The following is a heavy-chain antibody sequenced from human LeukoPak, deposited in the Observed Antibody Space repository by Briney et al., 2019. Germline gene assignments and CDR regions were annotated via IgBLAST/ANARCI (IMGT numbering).Heavy chain of an antibody. V-gene: IGHV4-59*01. Sequence: SETLSLTCTVSGGSISSYWSWIRQPPGKGLEWIGYIYASGSANYHPSLKSRVTISLDTSKNHVSLRLTSVTAEDTAVYYCAREAPGGSGWTYFDYWGRGSLVTVSS. CDR1: GGSISSY. D-gene: IGHD6-19*01. CDR2: IYASGSA. CDR3: AREAPGGSGWTYFDY. J-gene: IGHJ4*02.